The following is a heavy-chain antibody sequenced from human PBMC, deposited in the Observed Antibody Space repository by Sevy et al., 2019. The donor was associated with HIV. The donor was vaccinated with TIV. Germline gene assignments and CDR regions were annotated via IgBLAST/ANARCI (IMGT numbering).Heavy chain of an antibody. CDR3: ARDSPYSSTAGSRGRIAFDI. CDR1: GGSISSYY. CDR2: MYYSGST. D-gene: IGHD6-13*01. V-gene: IGHV4-59*01. J-gene: IGHJ3*02. Sequence: SETLSLTCAVSGGSISSYYWSWIRQPPGKGLEWIGYMYYSGSTNYNPSLKSRVTISVDTSKNQLSLKLSSVTAADTALYYCARDSPYSSTAGSRGRIAFDIWGQGTMVTVSS.